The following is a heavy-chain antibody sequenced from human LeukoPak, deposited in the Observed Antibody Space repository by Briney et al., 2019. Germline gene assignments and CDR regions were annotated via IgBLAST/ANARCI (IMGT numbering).Heavy chain of an antibody. D-gene: IGHD2-2*01. CDR1: GYTFTNYD. CDR3: ARPHCSSTDCHPPEWFDP. J-gene: IGHJ5*02. V-gene: IGHV1-8*01. Sequence: ASVTVSCKTSGYTFTNYDINWVRQATGQGLEWMGWMNPNSGNTGYAQKFQGRVTMTRNTSISTAYMELSSLRSEGTAVYYCARPHCSSTDCHPPEWFDPWGQGTLVTVSS. CDR2: MNPNSGNT.